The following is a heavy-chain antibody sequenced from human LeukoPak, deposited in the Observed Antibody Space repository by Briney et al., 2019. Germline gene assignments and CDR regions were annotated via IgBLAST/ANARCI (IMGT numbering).Heavy chain of an antibody. J-gene: IGHJ4*02. CDR3: ARGKPYRADFDY. CDR1: GGSISSSSYY. D-gene: IGHD1-14*01. V-gene: IGHV4-39*07. CDR2: IYYSGST. Sequence: SETLSLTCTVSGGSISSSSYYWGWIRQPPGKGLEWIGSIYYSGSTYYNPSLKSRVTVSVDTSKNQFSLKLSSVTAADTAVYYCARGKPYRADFDYWGQGTLVTVSS.